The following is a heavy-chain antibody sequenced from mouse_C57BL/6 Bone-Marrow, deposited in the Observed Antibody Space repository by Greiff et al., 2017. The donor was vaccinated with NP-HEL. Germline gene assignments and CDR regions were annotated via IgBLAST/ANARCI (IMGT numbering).Heavy chain of an antibody. Sequence: EVQLQQSGPELVKPGASVKISCKASGYTFTDYYMNWVKQSHGKSLEWIGDINPNNGGTSYNQKFKGKATLTVDKSSSTAYMELRSLTSEDSAVYYCARYGNYEAYYFDYWGQGTTLTVSS. D-gene: IGHD2-1*01. CDR2: INPNNGGT. J-gene: IGHJ2*01. CDR1: GYTFTDYY. V-gene: IGHV1-26*01. CDR3: ARYGNYEAYYFDY.